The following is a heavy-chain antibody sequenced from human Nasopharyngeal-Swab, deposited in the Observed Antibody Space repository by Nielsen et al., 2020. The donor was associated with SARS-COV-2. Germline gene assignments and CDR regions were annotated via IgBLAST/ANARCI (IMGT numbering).Heavy chain of an antibody. D-gene: IGHD3-22*01. CDR2: ITDSSSYT. CDR1: GFTFSDYY. CDR3: ARDRYDSSGYYSYTSYIDY. V-gene: IGHV3-11*06. J-gene: IGHJ4*02. Sequence: GESLKISCAASGFTFSDYYMSWIRPAPGKGLEWVSYITDSSSYTKYAESVKGRFTISRDNSKNTLYLQMNSLRAEDTAVYYCARDRYDSSGYYSYTSYIDYWGQGTLVTVSS.